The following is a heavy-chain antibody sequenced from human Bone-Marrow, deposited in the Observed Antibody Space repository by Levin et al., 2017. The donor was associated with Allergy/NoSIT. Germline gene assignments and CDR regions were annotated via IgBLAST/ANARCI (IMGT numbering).Heavy chain of an antibody. J-gene: IGHJ6*02. Sequence: GGSLRLSCAASGFTFSSYWMHWVRQAPGKGLVWVSRINSDGSSTSYADSVKGRFTISRDNAKNTLYLQMNSLRAEDTAVYYCARDRQERIAAAGPLGYYYGMDVWGQGTTVTVSS. D-gene: IGHD6-13*01. CDR3: ARDRQERIAAAGPLGYYYGMDV. CDR2: INSDGSST. CDR1: GFTFSSYW. V-gene: IGHV3-74*01.